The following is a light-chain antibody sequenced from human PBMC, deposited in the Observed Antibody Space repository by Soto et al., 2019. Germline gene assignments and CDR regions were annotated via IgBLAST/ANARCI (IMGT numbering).Light chain of an antibody. CDR3: QHYNSCSYWT. J-gene: IGKJ1*01. V-gene: IGKV1-5*01. Sequence: DIQMTQSPSTLSASVGDRVTITCRASQSISSWLAWYQQKPGKAPKLLIYDASSLESGVPSRFSGSGSGTEFTLTISSLQPDDFATYYCQHYNSCSYWTFGQGTKVEIK. CDR1: QSISSW. CDR2: DAS.